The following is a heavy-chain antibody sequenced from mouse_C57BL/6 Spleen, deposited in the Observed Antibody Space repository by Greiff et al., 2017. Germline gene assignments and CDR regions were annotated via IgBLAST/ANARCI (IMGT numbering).Heavy chain of an antibody. V-gene: IGHV1-7*01. CDR3: ARDDCYHYYAMDY. CDR1: GYTFTGYC. Sequence: QVHVKQSGAELAQPGASVKLSCTASGYTFTGYCMHWVKQRPGQGLEWIGYINPSSGYTKYNQKFKDKATLTADKSSSTAYMQLSSLTYEDSAVYYCARDDCYHYYAMDYWGQGTSVTVS. D-gene: IGHD2-3*01. J-gene: IGHJ4*01. CDR2: INPSSGYT.